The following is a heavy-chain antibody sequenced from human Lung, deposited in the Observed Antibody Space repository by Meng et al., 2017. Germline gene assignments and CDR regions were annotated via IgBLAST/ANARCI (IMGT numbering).Heavy chain of an antibody. CDR3: TKNDFYCLGY. CDR1: GGSISSDNW. J-gene: IGHJ4*02. Sequence: QGQLQEPGPGLGKPSGPLSLPCAVSGGSISSDNWWSWVRQPPGKGLEWIGEIYHSGSTNYNPSLKSRITISVDKPKNQFSLTLSSVTAADTAVYYCTKNDFYCLGYWGQGTLVTVSS. V-gene: IGHV4-4*02. CDR2: IYHSGST. D-gene: IGHD2-21*01.